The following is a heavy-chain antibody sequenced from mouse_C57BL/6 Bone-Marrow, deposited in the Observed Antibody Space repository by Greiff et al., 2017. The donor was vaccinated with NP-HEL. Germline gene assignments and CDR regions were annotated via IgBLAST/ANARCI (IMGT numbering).Heavy chain of an antibody. D-gene: IGHD2-12*01. CDR1: GYTFTSYT. CDR3: ARELRRGDYFDY. J-gene: IGHJ2*01. Sequence: VKLMESGAELARPGASVKMSCKASGYTFTSYTMHWVKQRPGQGLEWIGYINPSSGYTTYNQKFKDKATLTADKSSSTAYMQLSSLTSEDSAVYYCARELRRGDYFDYWGQGTTLTVSS. CDR2: INPSSGYT. V-gene: IGHV1-4*01.